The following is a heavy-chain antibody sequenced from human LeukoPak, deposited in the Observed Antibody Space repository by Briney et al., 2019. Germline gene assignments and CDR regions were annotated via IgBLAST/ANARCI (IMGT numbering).Heavy chain of an antibody. J-gene: IGHJ4*02. V-gene: IGHV3-23*01. D-gene: IGHD3-10*01. CDR3: AKRVYGSGSYSAVDC. CDR2: ISGSGGST. Sequence: GGSLRLSCAASGLTFSSYGMSWVRQAPGKGLEWVSGISGSGGSTYYADSVKGRFTISRDNSKNTLYLQMNNPRAEDTAVYYCAKRVYGSGSYSAVDCWGQGTLVTVSS. CDR1: GLTFSSYG.